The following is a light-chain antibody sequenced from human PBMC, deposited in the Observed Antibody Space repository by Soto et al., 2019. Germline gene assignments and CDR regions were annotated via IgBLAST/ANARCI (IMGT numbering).Light chain of an antibody. CDR3: QQYSKWPPFT. J-gene: IGKJ3*01. CDR2: GAS. CDR1: QRMITS. Sequence: VVTQSPATLSVSPGESATLSCRASQRMITSLAWYQQRPGQPPRLLIYGASTRATGVPARFSGSGSGTDFTLTISGLQSEDFAVYYCQQYSKWPPFTFGPGTKVDIK. V-gene: IGKV3-15*01.